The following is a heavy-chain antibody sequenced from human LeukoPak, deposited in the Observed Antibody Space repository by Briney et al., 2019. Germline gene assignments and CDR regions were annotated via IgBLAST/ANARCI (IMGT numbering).Heavy chain of an antibody. CDR3: ASHYDFWSGYFSGVWFDP. Sequence: GGSLRLSCAASGFTFSSYGMHWVRQAPGKGLEWVAVISYDGSNKYYADSVKGRFTISRDNSKNTLYLQMNSLRAEDTAVYYCASHYDFWSGYFSGVWFDPWGQGTLVTVSS. J-gene: IGHJ5*02. D-gene: IGHD3-3*01. CDR1: GFTFSSYG. V-gene: IGHV3-30*03. CDR2: ISYDGSNK.